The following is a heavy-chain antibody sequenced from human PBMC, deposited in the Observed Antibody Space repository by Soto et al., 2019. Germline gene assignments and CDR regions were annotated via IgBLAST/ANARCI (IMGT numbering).Heavy chain of an antibody. CDR3: ARRGSDGGTGFDP. V-gene: IGHV4-39*01. D-gene: IGHD3-16*01. Sequence: SETLSLTCTVSGGSISSSSYYWGWIRQPPGKGLEWIGSIYYSGSSYYNPSLKSRVTISVDTSKNQFSLKLSSVTAADTAVYYCARRGSDGGTGFDPWGQGTLVTVSS. CDR2: IYYSGSS. J-gene: IGHJ5*02. CDR1: GGSISSSSYY.